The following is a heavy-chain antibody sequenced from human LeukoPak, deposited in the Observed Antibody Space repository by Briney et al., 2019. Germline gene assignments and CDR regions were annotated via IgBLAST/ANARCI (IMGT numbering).Heavy chain of an antibody. D-gene: IGHD1-26*01. J-gene: IGHJ4*02. CDR3: ARGEWDLRD. CDR2: INWNGGST. V-gene: IGHV3-20*04. Sequence: PGGSLRLSCAASGFTFSSYWMHWVRQVPGKGLEWVSGINWNGGSTGYVDSVKGRFTISRDNAKNALFLQMNNLRAEDTAFYYCARGEWDLRDWGQGTLVTVSS. CDR1: GFTFSSYW.